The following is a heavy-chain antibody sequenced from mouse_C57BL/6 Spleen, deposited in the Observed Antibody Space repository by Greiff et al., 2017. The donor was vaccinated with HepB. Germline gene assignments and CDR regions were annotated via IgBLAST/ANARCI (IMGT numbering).Heavy chain of an antibody. D-gene: IGHD1-1*01. V-gene: IGHV1-4*01. Sequence: QVHVKQSGAELARPGASVKMSCKASGYTFTSYTMHWVKQRPGQGLEWIGYINPSSGYTKYNQKFKDKATLTADKSSSTAYMQLSSLTSEDSAVYYCARRPITTVVAYYFDYWGQGTTLTVSS. CDR1: GYTFTSYT. CDR2: INPSSGYT. J-gene: IGHJ2*01. CDR3: ARRPITTVVAYYFDY.